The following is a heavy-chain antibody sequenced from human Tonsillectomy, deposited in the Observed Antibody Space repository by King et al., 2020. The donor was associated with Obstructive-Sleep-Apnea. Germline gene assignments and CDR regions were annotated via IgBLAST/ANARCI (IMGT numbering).Heavy chain of an antibody. V-gene: IGHV3-35*01. CDR3: VRGRGTYYYDSSGYHYYFDY. D-gene: IGHD3-22*01. J-gene: IGHJ4*02. Sequence: QLVQSGGGLVQPGGSLRLSCAASGFTFSNSDMNWVHQAPGKGLEWVSGVSWNGSRTHYADSVKGRFIISTDNSRNTLDLQTNSLRAEDTAGYYCVRGRGTYYYDSSGYHYYFDYGGQGTLVTVSS. CDR1: GFTFSNSD. CDR2: VSWNGSRT.